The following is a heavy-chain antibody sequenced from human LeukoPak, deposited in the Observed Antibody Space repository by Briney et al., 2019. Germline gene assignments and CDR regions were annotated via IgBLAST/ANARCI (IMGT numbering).Heavy chain of an antibody. J-gene: IGHJ4*02. CDR2: ISRGDDVT. V-gene: IGHV3-23*01. Sequence: GGSLRLFCAASGFTFSTYAMTWVRQAPGKGLEWVSLISRGDDVTYYADSVKGRFTISRDSSKNTLYLQMHSLRAEDTAVYYCAARPGEVAVPYDYWGQGTLVTVSS. D-gene: IGHD2-15*01. CDR1: GFTFSTYA. CDR3: AARPGEVAVPYDY.